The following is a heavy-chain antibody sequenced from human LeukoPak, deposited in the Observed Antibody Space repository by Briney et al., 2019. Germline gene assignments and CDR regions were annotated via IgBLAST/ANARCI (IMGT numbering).Heavy chain of an antibody. CDR1: GGSISSSSYY. D-gene: IGHD3-22*01. CDR3: ARQGDYYDSSGYDY. V-gene: IGHV4-39*01. J-gene: IGHJ4*02. Sequence: SETLSLTCTVSGGSISSSSYYWGWIRQPPGKGLEWIGSIYYSGSTYYNPSPKSRVTISVDTSKSQFSLKLSSVTAADTAVYYCARQGDYYDSSGYDYWGQGTLVTVSS. CDR2: IYYSGST.